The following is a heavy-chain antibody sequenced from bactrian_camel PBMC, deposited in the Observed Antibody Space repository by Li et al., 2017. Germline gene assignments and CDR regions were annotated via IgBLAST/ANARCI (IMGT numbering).Heavy chain of an antibody. CDR1: GYTYNRNC. V-gene: IGHV3S53*01. Sequence: HVQLVESGGGWVQPGESLRLSCVASGYTYNRNCMAWFRQAPGKLREGVASIRDGGATTHYDTSVKGRFTISRDNATNTVNLEMNNLKPEDTAIYYCAAKTIEGSCSVVSAIDLWGTGTQVTVS. D-gene: IGHD2*01. CDR2: IRDGGATT. J-gene: IGHJ7*01.